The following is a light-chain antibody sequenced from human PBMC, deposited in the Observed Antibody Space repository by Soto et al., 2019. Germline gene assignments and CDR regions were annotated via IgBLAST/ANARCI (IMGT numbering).Light chain of an antibody. Sequence: QSVLTQPVSVSGAPGLSITVCCTGTNGEFASYIYVSWYQQHQGKAPPVLIYDVSSRPSGIYSRFSGSKSGNTASLTISGFQAEDEADYYCSSYSSSSTRYVFGTGTKVTVL. CDR3: SSYSSSSTRYV. CDR1: NGEFASYIY. CDR2: DVS. V-gene: IGLV2-14*01. J-gene: IGLJ1*01.